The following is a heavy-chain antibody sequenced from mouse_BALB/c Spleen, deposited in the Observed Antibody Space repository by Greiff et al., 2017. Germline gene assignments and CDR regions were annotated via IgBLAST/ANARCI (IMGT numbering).Heavy chain of an antibody. CDR2: ISTYYGDA. V-gene: IGHV1S137*01. Sequence: QVQLKESGAELVRPGVSVKISCKGSGYTFTDYAMHWVKQSHAKSLEWIGVISTYYGDASYNQKFKGKATMTVDKSSSTAYMERARLTSEDSAIYYCARGSTVVAPMDYWGQGTSVTVSS. J-gene: IGHJ4*01. CDR1: GYTFTDYA. D-gene: IGHD1-1*01. CDR3: ARGSTVVAPMDY.